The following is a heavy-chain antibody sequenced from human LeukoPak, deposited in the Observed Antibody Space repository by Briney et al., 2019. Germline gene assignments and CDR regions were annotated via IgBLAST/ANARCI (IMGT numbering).Heavy chain of an antibody. J-gene: IGHJ4*02. CDR1: GGSISSYY. Sequence: PSETLSLTCTVSGGSISSYYWSWIRQPPGKGLEWVGYIYYSGSTNYNPSLKSRVTISVDTSKNQFSLKLSSVTAADTAVYYCARHGLNYYDSSGQIDYWGQGTLVTVSS. V-gene: IGHV4-59*08. D-gene: IGHD3-22*01. CDR2: IYYSGST. CDR3: ARHGLNYYDSSGQIDY.